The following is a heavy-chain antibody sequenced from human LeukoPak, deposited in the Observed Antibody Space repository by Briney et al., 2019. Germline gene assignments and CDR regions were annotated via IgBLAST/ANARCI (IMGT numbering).Heavy chain of an antibody. CDR1: GXSFSGYY. J-gene: IGHJ4*02. Sequence: SETLSLTCAVYGXSFSGYYWSWIRQPPGKGLEWIGEINHSGSTNYNPSLKSRVTISVDTSKNQFSLKLSSVTAADTAVYYCARLDSADYGDYLSRYPYYFDYWGQGTLVTVSS. V-gene: IGHV4-34*01. D-gene: IGHD4-17*01. CDR2: INHSGST. CDR3: ARLDSADYGDYLSRYPYYFDY.